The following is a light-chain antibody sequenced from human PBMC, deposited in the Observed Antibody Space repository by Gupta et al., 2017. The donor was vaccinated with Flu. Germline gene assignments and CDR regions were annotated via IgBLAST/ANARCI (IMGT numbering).Light chain of an antibody. Sequence: RVTISCTGSSSNIGAGYDVHWYQQVPGRARKLLISGDTNRPSGVPDRFSGSRSGTSASLAITGRQAEDEADYYCQAGDSNMSEVFGGGTKLTVL. V-gene: IGLV1-40*01. CDR2: GDT. J-gene: IGLJ3*02. CDR1: SSNIGAGYD. CDR3: QAGDSNMSEV.